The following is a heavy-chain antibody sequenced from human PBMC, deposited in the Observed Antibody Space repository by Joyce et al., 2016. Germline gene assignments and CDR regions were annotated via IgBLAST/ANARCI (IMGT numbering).Heavy chain of an antibody. CDR1: GYTFTSYA. V-gene: IGHV1-3*01. Sequence: QVQLVQSGAEVKKPGASVTFSCKASGYTFTSYAIHWVRQAPGQRLEWMGHINGGDAHLVYSQGFQDRLTITKDTSASTVYLELSSLRSEDTAVYYCARDWMTTGFDYWGQGALVTVSS. CDR3: ARDWMTTGFDY. J-gene: IGHJ4*02. D-gene: IGHD4-11*01. CDR2: INGGDAHL.